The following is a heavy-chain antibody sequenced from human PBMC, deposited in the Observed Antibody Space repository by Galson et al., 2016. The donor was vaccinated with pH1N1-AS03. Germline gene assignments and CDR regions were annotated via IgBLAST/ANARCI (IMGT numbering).Heavy chain of an antibody. Sequence: SLRLSCAASGFTFSNYWMHWVRQAPGRGLEWVANINQDESEKYYVDSAKGRFTISRDNAKTSLYLQMSSLRAEDTAVYYCAFWSPAGVSGWGQGTLVSVFS. CDR3: AFWSPAGVSG. CDR2: INQDESEK. J-gene: IGHJ4*02. V-gene: IGHV3-7*03. D-gene: IGHD3-3*01. CDR1: GFTFSNYW.